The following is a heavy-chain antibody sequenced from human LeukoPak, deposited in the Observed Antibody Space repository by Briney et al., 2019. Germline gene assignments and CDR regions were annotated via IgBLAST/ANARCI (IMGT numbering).Heavy chain of an antibody. Sequence: SETLSLTCTVSGGSISSSSYYWVWIRQPPGKGLEWIGTIYYSGSTYYKPSLKRRVTISVDTSKNQFPLKLSSVTAADTAVYYCAREVDAAAAYNWFDPWGQGTLVTVSS. V-gene: IGHV4-39*06. J-gene: IGHJ5*02. CDR1: GGSISSSSYY. D-gene: IGHD2-2*01. CDR3: AREVDAAAAYNWFDP. CDR2: IYYSGST.